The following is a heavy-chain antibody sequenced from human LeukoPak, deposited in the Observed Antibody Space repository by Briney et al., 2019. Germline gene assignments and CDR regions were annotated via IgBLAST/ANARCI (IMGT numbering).Heavy chain of an antibody. CDR1: GGTFSSYA. Sequence: SVKVSCKASGGTFSSYAISWVRQAPGQGLEWMGGIIPIFGTANYAQKFQGRVTITTDESTSTAYMELSSLRSEDTAVYYCASAPYCSSTSCYLPYYYYMDVWGKGTTVTVSS. D-gene: IGHD2-2*01. J-gene: IGHJ6*03. CDR3: ASAPYCSSTSCYLPYYYYMDV. CDR2: IIPIFGTA. V-gene: IGHV1-69*05.